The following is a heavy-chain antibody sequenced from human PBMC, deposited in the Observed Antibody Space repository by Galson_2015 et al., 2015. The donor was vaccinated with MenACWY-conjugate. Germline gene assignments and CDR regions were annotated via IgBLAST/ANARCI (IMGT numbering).Heavy chain of an antibody. CDR2: IIPILGMT. Sequence: SVKVSCKASEVTLNVYTISWVRQAPGEGLEWVGRIIPILGMTNYGQRFQGRVTMTADKSTSTAYMELSSLRSEDTVVYYCARDMGSVGDVWGQGTTVIVS. J-gene: IGHJ6*02. CDR3: ARDMGSVGDV. D-gene: IGHD1-26*01. V-gene: IGHV1-69*04. CDR1: EVTLNVYT.